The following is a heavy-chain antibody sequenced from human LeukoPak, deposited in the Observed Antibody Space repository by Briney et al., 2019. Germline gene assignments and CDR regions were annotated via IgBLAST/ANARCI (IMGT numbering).Heavy chain of an antibody. CDR1: GFTFSSYS. CDR3: AREDCSSTSCYAVFDAFDI. CDR2: ISSSSSYI. V-gene: IGHV3-21*01. J-gene: IGHJ3*02. Sequence: GGSLRLSCAASGFTFSSYSMNWVRQAPGKGLEWVSSISSSSSYIYYADSVKGRFTIYRDNAKNSLYLQMNSLRAEDTAVYYCAREDCSSTSCYAVFDAFDIWGQGTMVTVSS. D-gene: IGHD2-2*01.